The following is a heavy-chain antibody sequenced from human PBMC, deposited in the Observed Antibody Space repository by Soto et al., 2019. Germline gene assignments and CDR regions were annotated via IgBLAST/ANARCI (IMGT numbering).Heavy chain of an antibody. Sequence: QLQLQESGPGLVKPSEALSLTCSVSGGSISSSSYYWGWIRQPPGKGLEWIGSIYYSGSTYYNPSLTSRVTISIDKSKHQFSLKLSSLTAADTAVYYCARLEGLATISYYFDFWGQGTLFTVSS. CDR2: IYYSGST. V-gene: IGHV4-39*01. CDR1: GGSISSSSYY. D-gene: IGHD3-9*01. CDR3: ARLEGLATISYYFDF. J-gene: IGHJ4*02.